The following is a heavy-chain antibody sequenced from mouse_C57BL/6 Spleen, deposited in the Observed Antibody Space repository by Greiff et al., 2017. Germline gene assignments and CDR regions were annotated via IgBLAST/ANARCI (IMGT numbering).Heavy chain of an antibody. Sequence: EVQVVESGGGLVQPKGSLKLSCAASGFTFNTYAMHWVRQAPGKGLEWVARIRSKSSNYATYYADSVKDRFTISRDDSQSMLYLQMNNLKTEDTAMYYCVRGGYYYGSSYDAMDYWGQGTSVTVSS. V-gene: IGHV10-3*01. CDR1: GFTFNTYA. CDR2: IRSKSSNYAT. J-gene: IGHJ4*01. D-gene: IGHD1-1*01. CDR3: VRGGYYYGSSYDAMDY.